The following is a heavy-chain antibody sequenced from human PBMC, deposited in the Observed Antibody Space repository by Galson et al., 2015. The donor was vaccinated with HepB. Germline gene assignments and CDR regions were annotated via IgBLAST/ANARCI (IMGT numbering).Heavy chain of an antibody. V-gene: IGHV3-72*01. Sequence: SLRLSCAASGFIFSDHYMDWVRQAPGKGLEWVGRSRNKAKNYITEYAASVEGRFTIARDDSKNSLFLQMNSLKTEDTALYYCARWTSGRCDYWGQGTLVTVSS. CDR1: GFIFSDHY. CDR3: ARWTSGRCDY. D-gene: IGHD2-15*01. J-gene: IGHJ4*02. CDR2: SRNKAKNYIT.